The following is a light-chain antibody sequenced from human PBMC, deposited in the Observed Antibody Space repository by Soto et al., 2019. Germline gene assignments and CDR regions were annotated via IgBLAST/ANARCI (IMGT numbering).Light chain of an antibody. CDR1: QNLRSS. V-gene: IGKV3-20*01. CDR3: QQYGSSGT. CDR2: GAS. Sequence: MTQSPATLSGSPRERATLSCRASQNLRSSLAWYQQKPGQAPRLLIYGASRRATGIPDRLSGSGSGTEFTLTISRMEPEDFAVYYCQQYGSSGTFGQGTKVDI. J-gene: IGKJ1*01.